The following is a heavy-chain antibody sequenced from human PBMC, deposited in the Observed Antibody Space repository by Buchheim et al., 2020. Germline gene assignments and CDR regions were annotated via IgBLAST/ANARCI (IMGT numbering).Heavy chain of an antibody. CDR1: GFTFSSYA. V-gene: IGHV3-30-3*01. D-gene: IGHD3-22*01. CDR3: AREDSYYYYGMDV. J-gene: IGHJ6*02. Sequence: QVQLVESGGGVVQPGRSLRLSCAASGFTFSSYAMHWVRQAPGKGLEWVAVISYDGSNKYYADSVQGRFTISRDNSKNTRSLQMNSLRAEDTAVYYCAREDSYYYYGMDVWGQGTT. CDR2: ISYDGSNK.